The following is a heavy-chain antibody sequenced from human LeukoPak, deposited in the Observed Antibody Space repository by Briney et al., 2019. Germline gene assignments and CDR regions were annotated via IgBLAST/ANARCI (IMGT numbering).Heavy chain of an antibody. CDR2: VDPEDGGT. Sequence: ASVKVSCKVSGYTFTDYYMHWVQQAPGKGLEWMGLVDPEDGGTIYAEKFQGRVTITADTSTDTAYMELSSLRSEDTAVYYCATVVTGENWFDPWGQGTLVTVSS. D-gene: IGHD7-27*01. V-gene: IGHV1-69-2*01. CDR3: ATVVTGENWFDP. J-gene: IGHJ5*02. CDR1: GYTFTDYY.